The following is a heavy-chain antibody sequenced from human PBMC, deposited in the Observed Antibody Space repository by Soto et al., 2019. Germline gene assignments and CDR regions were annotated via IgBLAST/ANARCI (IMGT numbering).Heavy chain of an antibody. V-gene: IGHV4-39*01. J-gene: IGHJ4*02. CDR3: AGFVVPASRNSDFDY. Sequence: SETLSLTCTVSGDSISSASYYWGWVRQPPGKGLDWIGNIYYSGSTFYNPSLRSRVTLSVDTSKNQFSLRLNSVTVADTAVYFCAGFVVPASRNSDFDYWGQGTLVTVSS. CDR1: GDSISSASYY. CDR2: IYYSGST. D-gene: IGHD2-15*01.